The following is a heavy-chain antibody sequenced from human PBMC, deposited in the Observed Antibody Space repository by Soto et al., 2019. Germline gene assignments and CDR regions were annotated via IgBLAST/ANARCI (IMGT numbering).Heavy chain of an antibody. J-gene: IGHJ4*02. Sequence: QVQLVQSGAEVKKPGSSVKVSCKASGGTFSSYAISWVRQAPGQGLEWMGGIIPSFGTANYAQKFHGRVTITADESTSTAYMELSSLRSEDTAVYYCAREGPVKLWFEAPNYFDYWGQGTLVTVSS. CDR3: AREGPVKLWFEAPNYFDY. CDR1: GGTFSSYA. CDR2: IIPSFGTA. D-gene: IGHD3-10*01. V-gene: IGHV1-69*01.